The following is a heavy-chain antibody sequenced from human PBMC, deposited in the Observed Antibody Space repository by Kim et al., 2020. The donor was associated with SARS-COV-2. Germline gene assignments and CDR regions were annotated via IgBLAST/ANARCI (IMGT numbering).Heavy chain of an antibody. V-gene: IGHV4-59*01. D-gene: IGHD5-12*01. Sequence: YSPALKSRVTISVETSKNQFSLKRSSVTAADTAVYYCASSAATIGIFDYWGQGTLVTVSS. CDR3: ASSAATIGIFDY. J-gene: IGHJ4*02.